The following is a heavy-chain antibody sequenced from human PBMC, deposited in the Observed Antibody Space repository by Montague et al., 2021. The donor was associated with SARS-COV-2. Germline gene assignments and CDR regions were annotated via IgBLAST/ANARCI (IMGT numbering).Heavy chain of an antibody. D-gene: IGHD2-2*02. V-gene: IGHV4-34*01. J-gene: IGHJ5*02. CDR1: GGSFSGYY. Sequence: SETLSLTCAVYGGSFSGYYWSWIRQPPGKGLEWIGEINHSGSTNYNPSLKSRVTISVDTSKNQFSLKLSSVTAADTAVYYCASFTLGYCSSTICYSDWFDPWGQGTLVTVSS. CDR2: INHSGST. CDR3: ASFTLGYCSSTICYSDWFDP.